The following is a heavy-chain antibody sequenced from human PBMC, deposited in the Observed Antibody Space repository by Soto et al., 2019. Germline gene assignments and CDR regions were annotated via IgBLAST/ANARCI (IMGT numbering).Heavy chain of an antibody. CDR1: GFTFSSYG. CDR2: IWYDGTNK. J-gene: IGHJ4*02. V-gene: IGHV3-33*01. Sequence: QVQLVESGGGVVQPGRSLSLSCAASGFTFSSYGMHWVRQAPGKGLEWVALIWYDGTNKYYADSLKGRFTISRANSKNTRYLQMNSLRAEDTAVYYCARTKAVAAKTHYYLDYWGQGTLVTVSS. D-gene: IGHD6-19*01. CDR3: ARTKAVAAKTHYYLDY.